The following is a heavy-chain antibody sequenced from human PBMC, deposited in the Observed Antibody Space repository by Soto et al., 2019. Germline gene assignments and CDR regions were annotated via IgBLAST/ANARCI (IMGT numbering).Heavy chain of an antibody. Sequence: GGSLRLSCAASGFTFSSYWMHWVRQAPGKGLVWVSRINSDGSSTSYADSVKGRFTISRDNAKNTLYLQMSSLRAEDTAVYYCARETSGQGFDAFDIWGQGTMVTVSS. D-gene: IGHD5-12*01. CDR2: INSDGSST. V-gene: IGHV3-74*01. J-gene: IGHJ3*02. CDR1: GFTFSSYW. CDR3: ARETSGQGFDAFDI.